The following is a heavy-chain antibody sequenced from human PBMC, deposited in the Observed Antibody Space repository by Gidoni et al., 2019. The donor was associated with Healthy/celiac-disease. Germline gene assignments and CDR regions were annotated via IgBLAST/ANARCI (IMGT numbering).Heavy chain of an antibody. D-gene: IGHD6-6*01. CDR2: IIPIFGTA. J-gene: IGHJ6*03. CDR1: GGTFSSYA. CDR3: ARSEREYSSSDYYYMDV. Sequence: QVQLVQSGAEVKKPGSSVKVSCKASGGTFSSYAISWVRQAPGQGLEWMGGIIPIFGTANYAQKFQGRVTITADESTSTAYMELSSLRSEDTAVYYCARSEREYSSSDYYYMDVWGKGTTVTVSS. V-gene: IGHV1-69*01.